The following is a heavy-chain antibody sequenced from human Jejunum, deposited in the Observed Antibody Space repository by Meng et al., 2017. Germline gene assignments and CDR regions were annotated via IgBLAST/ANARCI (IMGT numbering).Heavy chain of an antibody. J-gene: IGHJ1*01. V-gene: IGHV4-31*03. CDR3: ARAAAGNSEYFQN. D-gene: IGHD4-23*01. CDR1: GGSMNSAGHY. CDR2: IHYSGGT. Sequence: QVRMQGSGPGLVKPAQTLSPTCTVSGGSMNSAGHYWSWIRQDPGKGLEWIGYIHYSGGTYYNPSLKNRVTISVDTSKNQFSLKLNSVSAADTAVYYCARAAAGNSEYFQNWGQGTLVTVSS.